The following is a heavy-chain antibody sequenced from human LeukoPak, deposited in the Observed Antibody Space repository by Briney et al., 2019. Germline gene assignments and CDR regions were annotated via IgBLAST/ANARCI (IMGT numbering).Heavy chain of an antibody. J-gene: IGHJ4*02. CDR3: ARQHGSGSYYSRAIDY. CDR2: IYPGDPDT. V-gene: IGHV5-51*01. D-gene: IGHD3-10*01. Sequence: PGGSLQISCEASGYSFTTYWIGWVRQMPGKGLEWMGIIYPGDPDTRYSPSFQGQVTISADKSIRTAYLQWSSQNASETSVYYCARQHGSGSYYSRAIDYWGEGTLVTVSS. CDR1: GYSFTTYW.